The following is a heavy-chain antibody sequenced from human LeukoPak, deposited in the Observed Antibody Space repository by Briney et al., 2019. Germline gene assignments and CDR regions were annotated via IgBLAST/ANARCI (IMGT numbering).Heavy chain of an antibody. J-gene: IGHJ4*02. CDR1: GGSIRSYY. Sequence: SETLSLTCTVSGGSIRSYYWSWIRQPAGKGLEWIGRIYTSGSTNYNPSLKSRVTISVDTSKNQFSLKLSSVTAADTAVYYCARETGELPYYFDYWGQGTLVTVSS. D-gene: IGHD3-10*01. V-gene: IGHV4-4*07. CDR3: ARETGELPYYFDY. CDR2: IYTSGST.